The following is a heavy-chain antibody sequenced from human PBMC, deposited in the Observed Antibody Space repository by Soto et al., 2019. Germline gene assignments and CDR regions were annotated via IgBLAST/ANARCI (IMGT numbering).Heavy chain of an antibody. CDR1: GYTFTSYD. D-gene: IGHD6-6*01. CDR3: ARDAQSIAARPSNYYGMDV. J-gene: IGHJ6*02. Sequence: ASVKVSCKASGYTFTSYDINWVRQATGQGLEWMGWMNPNSGNTGYAQKFQGRVTMTRNTSISTAYMELSSLRSEDTAVYYCARDAQSIAARPSNYYGMDVWGQGTTVTVSS. CDR2: MNPNSGNT. V-gene: IGHV1-8*01.